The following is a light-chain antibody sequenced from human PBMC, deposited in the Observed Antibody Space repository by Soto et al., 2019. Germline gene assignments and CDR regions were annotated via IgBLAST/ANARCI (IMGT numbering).Light chain of an antibody. J-gene: IGKJ2*01. CDR2: GAS. Sequence: EIVLVQSPGTLSLSPGERATLSCRASQSVSNNYLAWYQQKPGQAPRLLIYGASSRATGVTDRFSGSGTGTDVSLTITRLEPEDFAVYYCQQYGVSPLMFTFSHGTKVGVK. CDR1: QSVSNNY. CDR3: QQYGVSPLMFT. V-gene: IGKV3-20*01.